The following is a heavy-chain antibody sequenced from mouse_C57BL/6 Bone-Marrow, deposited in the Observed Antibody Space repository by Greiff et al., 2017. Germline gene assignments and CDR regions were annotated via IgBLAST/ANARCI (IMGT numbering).Heavy chain of an antibody. J-gene: IGHJ4*01. Sequence: QVQLQQPGAELVKPGASVKLSCKASGYTFTSYWMHWVKQRPGQGLEWIGMIHPNSGSTNYNEKFNSKATLTVDKSSSTAYMQLSSLTSEDSAVYYCARLLRDYYAMDYWGQGTSVTVSS. CDR1: GYTFTSYW. V-gene: IGHV1-64*01. D-gene: IGHD1-1*01. CDR3: ARLLRDYYAMDY. CDR2: IHPNSGST.